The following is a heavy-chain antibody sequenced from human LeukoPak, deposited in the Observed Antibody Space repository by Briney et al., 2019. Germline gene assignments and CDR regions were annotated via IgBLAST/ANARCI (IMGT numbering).Heavy chain of an antibody. CDR1: GFTFSSYA. V-gene: IGHV3-23*01. CDR3: AKTRDYYGSGSYEYYFDY. CDR2: IRGSGGST. Sequence: GGSPRLSCAASGFTFSSYAMSWVRQAPGKGLEWVSAIRGSGGSTYYADSVKGRFTISRDNSKNTLYLQMNSLRAEDTAVYYCAKTRDYYGSGSYEYYFDYWGQGTLVTVSS. J-gene: IGHJ4*02. D-gene: IGHD3-10*01.